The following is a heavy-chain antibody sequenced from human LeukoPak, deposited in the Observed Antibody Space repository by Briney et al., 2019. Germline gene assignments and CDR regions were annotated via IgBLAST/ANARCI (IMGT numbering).Heavy chain of an antibody. V-gene: IGHV4-59*01. CDR2: ISYSGGT. CDR3: ARSTVTTFWFFAL. D-gene: IGHD4-17*01. J-gene: IGHJ2*01. CDR1: GDSITTYY. Sequence: SETLSLTCTVSGDSITTYYWSWIRQPPGKGLEWIGYISYSGGTSYNPSLKSRVTMSTDKSKNHFSLSLSSVTAVDTAVYYCARSTVTTFWFFALWGRGTLVTVSS.